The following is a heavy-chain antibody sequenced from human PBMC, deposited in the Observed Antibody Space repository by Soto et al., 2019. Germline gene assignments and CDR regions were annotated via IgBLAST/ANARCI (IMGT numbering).Heavy chain of an antibody. D-gene: IGHD3-9*01. J-gene: IGHJ6*03. V-gene: IGHV3-33*01. Sequence: LRLSCAASGFTFSSYGMHWVRQAPGKGLEWVAVIWYDGSNKYYADSVKGRFTISRDNSKNTLYLQMNSLRAEDTAVYYCATDLVDYYYMDVWGKGTTVTVSS. CDR1: GFTFSSYG. CDR3: ATDLVDYYYMDV. CDR2: IWYDGSNK.